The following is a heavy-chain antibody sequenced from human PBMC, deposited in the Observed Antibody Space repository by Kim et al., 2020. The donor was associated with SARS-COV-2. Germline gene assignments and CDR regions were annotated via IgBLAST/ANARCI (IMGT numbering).Heavy chain of an antibody. V-gene: IGHV4-39*01. Sequence: SETLSPTCTVSGGSISSSSYYWGWIRQPPGKGLEWIGSIYYSGSSYYNPSLKSRVTISVDTSKNQFSLKLSSVTAADTAVYYCARRGYSSWYSDYWGQGTLVTVSS. J-gene: IGHJ4*02. D-gene: IGHD6-13*01. CDR3: ARRGYSSWYSDY. CDR2: IYYSGSS. CDR1: GGSISSSSYY.